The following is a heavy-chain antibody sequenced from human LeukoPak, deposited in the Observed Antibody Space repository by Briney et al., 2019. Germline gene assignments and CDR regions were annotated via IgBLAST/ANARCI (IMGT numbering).Heavy chain of an antibody. V-gene: IGHV3-64*01. D-gene: IGHD4-17*01. CDR3: ARDQGYGDYGWFDP. J-gene: IGHJ5*02. CDR2: ISSNGGST. CDR1: GFTFSSYA. Sequence: PGGSLRLSCAASGFTFSSYAMHWVRQAPGKGLEYVSAISSNGGSTYYANSVKGRFTISRDNSKNTLYLQMGSLRAEDMAVYYCARDQGYGDYGWFDPWGQGTLVTVSS.